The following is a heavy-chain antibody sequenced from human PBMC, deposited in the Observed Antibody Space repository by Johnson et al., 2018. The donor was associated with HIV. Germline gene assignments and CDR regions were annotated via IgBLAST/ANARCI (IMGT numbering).Heavy chain of an antibody. V-gene: IGHV3-23*04. D-gene: IGHD3-22*01. CDR1: GFTFDDYG. J-gene: IGHJ3*02. Sequence: VQLVESGGGVVRPGGSLRLSCAASGFTFDDYGMSWVRQAPGKGLEYVSAISGSGGSTYYADSVKGRFTISRDNSKNTLYLQMNSLRAEDTAVYYCAKSPYYYDSIDAFDIWGQGTMVTVSS. CDR2: ISGSGGST. CDR3: AKSPYYYDSIDAFDI.